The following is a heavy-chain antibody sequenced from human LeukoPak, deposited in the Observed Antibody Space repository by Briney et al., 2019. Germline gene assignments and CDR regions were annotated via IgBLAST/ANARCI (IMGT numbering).Heavy chain of an antibody. V-gene: IGHV1-3*01. CDR1: GYTFTSYA. CDR2: INAGNGNT. J-gene: IGHJ4*02. D-gene: IGHD3-3*01. Sequence: ASVKVSCMASGYTFTSYAMHWVRQAPGQRLEWMGWINAGNGNTKYSQKFQGRVTITRDTSASTAYMELSSLRSEDTAVYYCARTSSAPLLEWLLWDWGQGTLVTVSS. CDR3: ARTSSAPLLEWLLWD.